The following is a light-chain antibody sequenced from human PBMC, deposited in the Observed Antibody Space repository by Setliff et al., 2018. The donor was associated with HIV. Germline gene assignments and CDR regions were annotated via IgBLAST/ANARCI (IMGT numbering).Light chain of an antibody. CDR1: SSDVGRYDP. Sequence: QSVLTQPASVSGSPGQSITISCTGTSSDVGRYDPVSWYQQHPARAPKLIIYQATRRPSGVSNRFSGSKSGNVASLTISGLQAEDEADYYCCSNTGSNTLVFGTGTKVTVL. CDR2: QAT. V-gene: IGLV2-23*01. J-gene: IGLJ1*01. CDR3: CSNTGSNTLV.